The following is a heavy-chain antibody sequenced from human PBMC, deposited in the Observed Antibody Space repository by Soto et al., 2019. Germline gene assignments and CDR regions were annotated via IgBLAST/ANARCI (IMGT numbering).Heavy chain of an antibody. CDR2: ISSSSSYI. CDR3: ARDIFFCSSTGCRDGMDV. J-gene: IGHJ6*02. D-gene: IGHD2-2*01. CDR1: GLTFNSYN. V-gene: IGHV3-21*01. Sequence: PGGSLRLACAAYGLTFNSYNMNWVRQAPGKGLEWVSSISSSSSYIYYADSVKGRFTISRDNAKNSLYLQMNSLRAEDTAVYYCARDIFFCSSTGCRDGMDVSGQGTTVIGSS.